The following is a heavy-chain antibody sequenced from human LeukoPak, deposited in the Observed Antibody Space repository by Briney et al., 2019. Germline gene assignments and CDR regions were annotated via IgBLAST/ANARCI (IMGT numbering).Heavy chain of an antibody. J-gene: IGHJ4*02. Sequence: GGSLRLSCAASGFTSSSYGMHWVRQAPGKGLEWVAVIWYDGSNKYYADSVKGRFTISRDNSKNTLYLQMNSLRAEDTAVYYCARTVGATAFDYWGQGTLVTVSS. CDR2: IWYDGSNK. D-gene: IGHD1-26*01. V-gene: IGHV3-33*01. CDR1: GFTSSSYG. CDR3: ARTVGATAFDY.